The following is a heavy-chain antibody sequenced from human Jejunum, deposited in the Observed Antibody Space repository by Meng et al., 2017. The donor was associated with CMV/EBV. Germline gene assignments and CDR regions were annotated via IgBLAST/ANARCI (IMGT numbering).Heavy chain of an antibody. V-gene: IGHV3-23*01. J-gene: IGHJ4*02. CDR2: ISGGDGNA. CDR1: GFVFSSHA. CDR3: AKDTTMSSYYLDS. Sequence: AASGFVFSSHAMVWVRRAPGKGLEWVSSISGGDGNARYANPVKGRFTISRDNSKNTVYLQMNSLRAEDTAIYFCAKDTTMSSYYLDSWGQGTLVTSPQ. D-gene: IGHD3-10*01.